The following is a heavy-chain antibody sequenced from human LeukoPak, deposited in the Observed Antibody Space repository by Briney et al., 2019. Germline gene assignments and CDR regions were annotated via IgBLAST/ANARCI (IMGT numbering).Heavy chain of an antibody. D-gene: IGHD6-13*01. J-gene: IGHJ4*02. CDR3: ASHSSRGKGFDC. V-gene: IGHV1-2*06. CDR2: INPNSGGT. CDR1: GYTFTGYY. Sequence: EASVKVSCKASGYTFTGYYMHWVRQAPGQGLEWMGRINPNSGGTNYAQKFQGRVTMTRDTSISTAYMELSRLRSDDTAVYYCASHSSRGKGFDCWGQGTLVTVSS.